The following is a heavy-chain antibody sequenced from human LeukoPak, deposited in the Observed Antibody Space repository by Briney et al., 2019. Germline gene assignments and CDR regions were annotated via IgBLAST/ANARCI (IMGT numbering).Heavy chain of an antibody. CDR3: ASYPDILAGNQDFSY. CDR1: GFSFSTYF. V-gene: IGHV3-7*01. CDR2: MNQDGNEK. Sequence: GGALRLSCAASGFSFSTYFMMWVRQAPGQGLEWVANMNQDGNEKNYADSVKGRFTISRDNAQSSLYLQMNSLRAEDTAVYYFASYPDILAGNQDFSYWGQGALVTVSS. D-gene: IGHD3-9*01. J-gene: IGHJ4*02.